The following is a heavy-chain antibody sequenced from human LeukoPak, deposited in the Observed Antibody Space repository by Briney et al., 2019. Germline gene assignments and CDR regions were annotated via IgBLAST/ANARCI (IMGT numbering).Heavy chain of an antibody. V-gene: IGHV1-8*01. J-gene: IGHJ1*01. CDR1: GYTFTSYD. Sequence: ASVKVSCKTSGYTFTSYDINWLRQATGQGPEWMGRVSPNSGDSDYARKFQGRVTMTRDTSISTAYMELSSLTYEDTAVYYCASYNGYAKWGQGTLVPVSS. CDR2: VSPNSGDS. CDR3: ASYNGYAK. D-gene: IGHD5-12*01.